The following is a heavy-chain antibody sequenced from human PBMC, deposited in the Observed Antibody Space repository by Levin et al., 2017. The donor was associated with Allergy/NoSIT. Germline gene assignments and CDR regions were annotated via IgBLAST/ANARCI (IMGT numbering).Heavy chain of an antibody. Sequence: GASVKVSCAASGFTFSSDWMLWVRQPPGKGLVWISRMNGDGTSTDYADSVKGRFTISRDNAKNTLYLQMNSLRAEDTAVYYCTRGGSGGNWLDPWGQGTLVTVSS. V-gene: IGHV3-74*01. CDR3: TRGGSGGNWLDP. J-gene: IGHJ5*02. CDR1: GFTFSSDW. D-gene: IGHD3-10*01. CDR2: MNGDGTST.